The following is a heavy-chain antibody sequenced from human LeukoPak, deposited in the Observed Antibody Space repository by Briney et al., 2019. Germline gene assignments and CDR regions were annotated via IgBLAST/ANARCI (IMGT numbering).Heavy chain of an antibody. J-gene: IGHJ4*02. CDR1: GGSISSGGYS. CDR3: ARWPTIDEGPDY. D-gene: IGHD5-24*01. CDR2: IYHSGST. V-gene: IGHV4-30-2*01. Sequence: SETLSLTWAVSGGSISSGGYSWSWIRQPPGKGLEWIGYIYHSGSTYYNPSLKSRVTISVDRSKNQFSLKLSSVTAADTAVYYCARWPTIDEGPDYWGQGTLVTVSS.